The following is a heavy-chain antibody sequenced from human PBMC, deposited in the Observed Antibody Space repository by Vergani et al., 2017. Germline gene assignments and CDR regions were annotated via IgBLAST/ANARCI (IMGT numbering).Heavy chain of an antibody. CDR1: GFTVSSNY. V-gene: IGHV3-53*02. Sequence: EVQLVETGGGLIQPGGSLRLSCAASGFTVSSNYMSWVRQAPGKGLEWVSVIYSGGSTYYAGSVKGRFTISRDNSKNTLYLQMNSLRAEDTAVYYCASGVVREQPGFFHWGQGTLVTVSS. D-gene: IGHD3-10*01. CDR3: ASGVVREQPGFFH. CDR2: IYSGGST. J-gene: IGHJ4*02.